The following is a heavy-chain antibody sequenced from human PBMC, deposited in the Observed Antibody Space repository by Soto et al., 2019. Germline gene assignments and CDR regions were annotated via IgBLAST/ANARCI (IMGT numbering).Heavy chain of an antibody. Sequence: PGGSLRLSCAASGFTFSSYAMSWVRQAPGKGLEWVSAISGSGGSTYYADSVKGRFTISRDNSKNTLYLQMNSLRAEDTAVYYCAKITYCGGDCYLAYYYYGMDVWGQGTTVTVSS. J-gene: IGHJ6*02. V-gene: IGHV3-23*01. CDR1: GFTFSSYA. D-gene: IGHD2-21*02. CDR2: ISGSGGST. CDR3: AKITYCGGDCYLAYYYYGMDV.